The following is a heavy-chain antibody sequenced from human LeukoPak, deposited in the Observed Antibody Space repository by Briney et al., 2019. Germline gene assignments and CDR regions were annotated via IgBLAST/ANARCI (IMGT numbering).Heavy chain of an antibody. CDR3: ARCIRYSSGWYFDY. J-gene: IGHJ4*02. D-gene: IGHD6-19*01. Sequence: SETLSLTCTVSGGSISSYYWSWIRQPPGKGLEWIGYIYYSGSTNYNPSLKSRVTISVDTSKNQFSLRLSSVTAADTAVYYCARCIRYSSGWYFDYWGQGTLVTDSS. V-gene: IGHV4-59*01. CDR1: GGSISSYY. CDR2: IYYSGST.